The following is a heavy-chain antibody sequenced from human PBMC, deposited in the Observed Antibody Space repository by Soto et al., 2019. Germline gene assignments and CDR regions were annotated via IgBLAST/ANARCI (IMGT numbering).Heavy chain of an antibody. CDR2: ISYDGSNQ. Sequence: PGGCLRLSCAASGFTFNIYGMHWVRQAPDKGLEWVALISYDGSNQYYADSVKGRFTISRDNSKNTLFLQMNSLRADDTAVYYCAKDQASGQGSFDSWGQGTLVTVSS. V-gene: IGHV3-30*18. CDR1: GFTFNIYG. J-gene: IGHJ4*02. CDR3: AKDQASGQGSFDS.